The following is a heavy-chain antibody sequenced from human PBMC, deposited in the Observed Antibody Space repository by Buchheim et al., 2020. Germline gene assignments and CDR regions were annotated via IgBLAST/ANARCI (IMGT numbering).Heavy chain of an antibody. CDR2: IYYSGST. Sequence: QLQLQESGPGLVKPSETLSLPCTVSGGCISSSSYYWGWIRQPPGKGLEWIGGIYYSGSTYYNPSLKSRVTISVDTSKNQFSLKLSSVTGAETAVYYCARLGPYGSGRYHWGQGTL. V-gene: IGHV4-39*01. CDR3: ARLGPYGSGRYH. CDR1: GGCISSSSYY. D-gene: IGHD3-10*01. J-gene: IGHJ5*02.